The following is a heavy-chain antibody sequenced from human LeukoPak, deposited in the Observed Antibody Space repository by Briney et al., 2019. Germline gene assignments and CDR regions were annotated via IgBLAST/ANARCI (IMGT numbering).Heavy chain of an antibody. D-gene: IGHD1-1*01. J-gene: IGHJ5*02. CDR3: AREGRTGTTRWFDP. Sequence: PGGSVRLSCSAFGFTFSSYWMNWVRQAPGKGLEWVANINQDGSEKIYVESVKGRFTISRDNAKNSLYLQMNSLRAEDTGVYYCAREGRTGTTRWFDPWGQGTLVTVSS. CDR2: INQDGSEK. CDR1: GFTFSSYW. V-gene: IGHV3-7*03.